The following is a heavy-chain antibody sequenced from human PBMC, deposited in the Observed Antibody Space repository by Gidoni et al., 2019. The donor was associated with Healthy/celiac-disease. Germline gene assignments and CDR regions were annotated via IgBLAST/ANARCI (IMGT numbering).Heavy chain of an antibody. CDR2: IWYDGSDK. J-gene: IGHJ4*02. CDR3: ARDRLLGPRGDIDY. V-gene: IGHV3-33*01. D-gene: IGHD2-21*01. Sequence: QVQLVESGGGVVKPGGSMRLSCAGSGFNFSSYGMYWVRQAPGKGLEWVAVIWYDGSDKNYADSVKGRFTISRDNSKNTLNLQMSSLRAEDTAVYYCARDRLLGPRGDIDYWGQGTLVTVSS. CDR1: GFNFSSYG.